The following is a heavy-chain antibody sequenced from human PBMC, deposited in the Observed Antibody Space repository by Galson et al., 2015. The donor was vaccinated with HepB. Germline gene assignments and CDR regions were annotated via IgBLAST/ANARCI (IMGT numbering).Heavy chain of an antibody. V-gene: IGHV3-21*01. D-gene: IGHD1-1*01. Sequence: SLRLSGAASGFTFSSYSMNWVRQAPGKGLEWVSSISSSSSYIYYADSVKGRFTISRDNAKNSLYLQMNSLRAEDTAVYYCARLEYYYYGMDVWGQGTTVTVSS. CDR3: ARLEYYYYGMDV. CDR2: ISSSSSYI. J-gene: IGHJ6*02. CDR1: GFTFSSYS.